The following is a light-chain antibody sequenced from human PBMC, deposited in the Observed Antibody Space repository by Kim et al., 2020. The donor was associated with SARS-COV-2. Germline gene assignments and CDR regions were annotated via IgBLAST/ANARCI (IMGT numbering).Light chain of an antibody. Sequence: SYELTQPPSVSVSPGQTASITCSGDKLGDKYACWYQQKPGQSPVLVIYQDSKWPSGIPERFSGSNSGNTATLTISGTQAMDEADYYCQAWDSSILYVFGTGTKVTVL. CDR2: QDS. J-gene: IGLJ1*01. CDR1: KLGDKY. CDR3: QAWDSSILYV. V-gene: IGLV3-1*01.